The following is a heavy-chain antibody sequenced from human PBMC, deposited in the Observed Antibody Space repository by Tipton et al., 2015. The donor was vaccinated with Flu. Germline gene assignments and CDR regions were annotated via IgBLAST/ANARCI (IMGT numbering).Heavy chain of an antibody. Sequence: TLSLTCTVSGGSISSYYWSWIRQPPGKGLEWIGYIYYSGSTNYNPSLKSRVTISVDTSKNQFSLKLSSVTAADTAVYYCATSGQSWYVDLWGRGTLVTVSS. V-gene: IGHV4-59*07. CDR1: GGSISSYY. J-gene: IGHJ2*01. CDR3: ATSGQSWYVDL. CDR2: IYYSGST.